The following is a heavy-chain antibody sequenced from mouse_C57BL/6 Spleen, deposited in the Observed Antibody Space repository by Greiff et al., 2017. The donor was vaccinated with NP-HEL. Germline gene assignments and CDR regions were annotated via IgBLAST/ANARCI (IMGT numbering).Heavy chain of an antibody. J-gene: IGHJ4*01. CDR2: IYPGSGST. CDR3: GRGGAIYYDYDEGYYDAMDY. V-gene: IGHV1-55*01. D-gene: IGHD2-4*01. CDR1: GYTFTSYW. Sequence: QVQLQQSGAELVKPGASVKMSCKASGYTFTSYWITWVKQRPGQGLEWIGDIYPGSGSTNYNEKFKSKATLTVDTSSSTAYMQLSSLTSEDSAVYYCGRGGAIYYDYDEGYYDAMDYWGQGTSVTVSS.